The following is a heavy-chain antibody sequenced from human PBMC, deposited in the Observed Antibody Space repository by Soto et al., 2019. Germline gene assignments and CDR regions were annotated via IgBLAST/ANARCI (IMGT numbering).Heavy chain of an antibody. CDR2: IYNSGST. V-gene: IGHV4-39*01. D-gene: IGHD5-18*01. CDR1: GGSISSSSYY. Sequence: QLQLQESGPGLVKPSETLSLTCTVSGGSISSSSYYWGWVRQPPGKGLEWIGTIYNSGSTYYSPSLKSRVTISVDTSKNQFSLKLSSVNAADTAVYYCARPRGFIQLSYYFDSWGQGTLVTVSS. J-gene: IGHJ4*02. CDR3: ARPRGFIQLSYYFDS.